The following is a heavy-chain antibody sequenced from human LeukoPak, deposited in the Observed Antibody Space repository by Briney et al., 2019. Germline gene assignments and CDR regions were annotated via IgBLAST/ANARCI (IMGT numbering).Heavy chain of an antibody. CDR3: ARLTYSYDSASSGYYYFDN. CDR2: IFRTGSA. D-gene: IGHD3-22*01. Sequence: PSETLSLTCSVSGFSISSGYHWGWIRQSPGKGLVWIGTIFRTGSAYCNASLKSRATIAVDTSTNQFSRKLGSVTAADTAVYYCARLTYSYDSASSGYYYFDNWGQGALVSVSS. V-gene: IGHV4-38-2*01. CDR1: GFSISSGYH. J-gene: IGHJ4*02.